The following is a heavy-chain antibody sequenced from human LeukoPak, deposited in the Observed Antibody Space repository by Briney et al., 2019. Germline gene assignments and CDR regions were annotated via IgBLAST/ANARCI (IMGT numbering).Heavy chain of an antibody. J-gene: IGHJ3*02. CDR2: FNPSGGST. V-gene: IGHV1-46*01. Sequence: GASVKVSCKASGYTFTGYYMHWLRQAPGQGLEWLGVFNPSGGSTSYAQKFQGRVTMTRDTSTSTVYMELSSLRSEDTAVYFCARVRDGYNDAFDIWGQGTMVTVS. CDR3: ARVRDGYNDAFDI. D-gene: IGHD5-24*01. CDR1: GYTFTGYY.